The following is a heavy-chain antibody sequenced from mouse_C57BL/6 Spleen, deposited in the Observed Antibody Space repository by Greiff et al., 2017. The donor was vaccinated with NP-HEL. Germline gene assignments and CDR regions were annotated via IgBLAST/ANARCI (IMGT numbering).Heavy chain of an antibody. J-gene: IGHJ3*01. CDR2: INPGSGGT. Sequence: QVQLKQSGAELVRPGTSVKVSCKASGYAFTNYLIEWVKQRPGQGLEWIGVINPGSGGTNYNEKFKGKATLTADKSSSTAYMQLSSLTSEDSAVYFCALNWDTWFAYWGQGTLVTVSA. CDR1: GYAFTNYL. D-gene: IGHD4-1*01. CDR3: ALNWDTWFAY. V-gene: IGHV1-54*01.